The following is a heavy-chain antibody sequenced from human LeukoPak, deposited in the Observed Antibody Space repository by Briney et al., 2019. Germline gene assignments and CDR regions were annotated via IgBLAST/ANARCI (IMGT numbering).Heavy chain of an antibody. Sequence: PSETLSLTCTVSGGSISSSSYYWGWIRQPPGKGLEWIGSIYYSGSTYYNPSLKSRVTISVDTSKNQFSLKLSSVTAADTAVYYCARRGGYYGYWGQGTLVTVSS. CDR1: GGSISSSSYY. D-gene: IGHD3-22*01. CDR2: IYYSGST. CDR3: ARRGGYYGY. V-gene: IGHV4-39*01. J-gene: IGHJ4*02.